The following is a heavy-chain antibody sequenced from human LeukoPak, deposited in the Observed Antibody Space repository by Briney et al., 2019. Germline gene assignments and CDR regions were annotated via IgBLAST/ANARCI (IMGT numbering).Heavy chain of an antibody. CDR3: ARGGRYDFWSGYYPSSYYYYYGMDV. V-gene: IGHV1-8*01. Sequence: ASVKVSCTASGYTFTSYDINWVRQATGQGLEWMGWMNPNSGNTGYAQKFQGRVTMTRNTSISTAYMELSSLRSEDTAVYYCARGGRYDFWSGYYPSSYYYYYGMDVWGQGTTVTVSS. CDR1: GYTFTSYD. J-gene: IGHJ6*02. CDR2: MNPNSGNT. D-gene: IGHD3-3*01.